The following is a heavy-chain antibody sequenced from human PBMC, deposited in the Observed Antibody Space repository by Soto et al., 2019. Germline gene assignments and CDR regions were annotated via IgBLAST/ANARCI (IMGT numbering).Heavy chain of an antibody. D-gene: IGHD6-19*01. CDR1: GGSISSSSYY. J-gene: IGHJ4*02. CDR2: IYYSGST. Sequence: SETLSLTCTVSGGSISSSSYYWGWIRQPPGKGLEWIGSIYYSGSTYYNPSLKSRVTISVDTSKSQFSLKLSSVTAADTAVYYCARHFNDQIAVAGSCFDYWGQGTLVTVSS. V-gene: IGHV4-39*01. CDR3: ARHFNDQIAVAGSCFDY.